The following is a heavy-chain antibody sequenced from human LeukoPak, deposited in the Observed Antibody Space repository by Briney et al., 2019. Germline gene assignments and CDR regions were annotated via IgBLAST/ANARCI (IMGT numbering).Heavy chain of an antibody. Sequence: GGSLRLSCTASGFTFGDYAMSWVRQAPGKGLEWVGFIRSKAYGGTTEYAASVKGRFTISRDDSKSIACLQMNSLKTEDTAVYYCTRDMFRLVEWTFDYWGQGTLVTVSS. CDR1: GFTFGDYA. CDR3: TRDMFRLVEWTFDY. J-gene: IGHJ4*02. D-gene: IGHD3-3*01. V-gene: IGHV3-49*04. CDR2: IRSKAYGGTT.